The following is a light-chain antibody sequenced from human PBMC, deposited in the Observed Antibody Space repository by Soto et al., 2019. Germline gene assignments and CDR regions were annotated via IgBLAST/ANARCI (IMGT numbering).Light chain of an antibody. V-gene: IGKV3-20*01. J-gene: IGKJ1*01. CDR3: QQYGSSPCT. CDR1: QSVSSSY. CDR2: GAS. Sequence: EIVLTQSPGTLSLSPGERATLSCRASQSVSSSYLAWYQQKPGQAPRLLNYGASSRATGIPDRFSGSGSGTDFTLTISRLEPEDFAVYYCQQYGSSPCTFGQGTKVEIK.